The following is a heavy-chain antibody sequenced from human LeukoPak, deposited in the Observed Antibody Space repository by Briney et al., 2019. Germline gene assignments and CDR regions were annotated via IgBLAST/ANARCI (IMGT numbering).Heavy chain of an antibody. Sequence: ASVKVSCKASGGTFSSYAISWVRQAPGQGLEWMGGIIPIFGTANYAQKFQGRVTITTDESTSIAYMELSSLRSEDTAVYYCAREYGSSGYYFRMDVWGKGTTVTVSS. CDR3: AREYGSSGYYFRMDV. J-gene: IGHJ6*03. D-gene: IGHD3-22*01. CDR1: GGTFSSYA. CDR2: IIPIFGTA. V-gene: IGHV1-69*05.